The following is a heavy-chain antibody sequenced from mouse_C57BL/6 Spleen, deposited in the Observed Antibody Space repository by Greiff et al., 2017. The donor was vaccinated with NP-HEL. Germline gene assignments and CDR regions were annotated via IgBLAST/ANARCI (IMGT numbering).Heavy chain of an antibody. CDR3: ARFSHLTGTFDY. D-gene: IGHD4-1*01. J-gene: IGHJ2*01. V-gene: IGHV7-3*01. CDR2: IRNKANGYTT. CDR1: GFTFTDYY. Sequence: EVMLVESGGGLVQPGGSLSLSCAASGFTFTDYYMSWVRQPPGKALEWLGFIRNKANGYTTEYSASVKGRFTISRDNSQSILYLQMNALRAEDTATYYCARFSHLTGTFDYWGQGTTLTVSS.